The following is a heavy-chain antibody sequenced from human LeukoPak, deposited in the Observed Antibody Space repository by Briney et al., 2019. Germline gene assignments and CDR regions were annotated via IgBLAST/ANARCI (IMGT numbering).Heavy chain of an antibody. D-gene: IGHD5-12*01. V-gene: IGHV4-34*01. Sequence: GSLRLSCAASGFTFSSYAMSWIRQPPGKGLEWIGEINHSGSTNYNPSLKSRVTISVDTSKNQFSLKLSSVTAADTAVYYCAKGRGKYYYMDVWGKGTTVTVSS. CDR2: INHSGST. CDR3: AKGRGKYYYMDV. J-gene: IGHJ6*03. CDR1: GFTFSSYA.